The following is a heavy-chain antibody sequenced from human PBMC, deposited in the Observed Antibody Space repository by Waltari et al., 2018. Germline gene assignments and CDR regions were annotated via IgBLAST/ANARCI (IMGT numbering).Heavy chain of an antibody. D-gene: IGHD3-3*01. J-gene: IGHJ5*02. CDR1: GGSISSHY. CDR3: AREGFWRGWFDP. Sequence: QVQLQESGPGLVKPSETLSLTCTVSGGSISSHYWSWIRQPPGKGLEWIGYIYYSGSTNYNPSLKSRVTISVDTSKNQFSLKLSSVTAADTAVYYCAREGFWRGWFDPWGQGTLVTVSS. CDR2: IYYSGST. V-gene: IGHV4-59*11.